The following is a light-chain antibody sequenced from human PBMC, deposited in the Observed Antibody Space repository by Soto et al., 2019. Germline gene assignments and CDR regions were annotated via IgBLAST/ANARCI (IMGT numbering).Light chain of an antibody. CDR1: QSVSTW. CDR3: QQYNSHSPWT. Sequence: DIQITQSPSTLSASVGDRVTITCRASQSVSTWLAWYQQKPGKAPQVLISMASTLESGVPSRFSGSGSGTEFTLTISRLQPDDFATYYCQQYNSHSPWTFGQGTKVDIK. CDR2: MAS. J-gene: IGKJ1*01. V-gene: IGKV1-5*03.